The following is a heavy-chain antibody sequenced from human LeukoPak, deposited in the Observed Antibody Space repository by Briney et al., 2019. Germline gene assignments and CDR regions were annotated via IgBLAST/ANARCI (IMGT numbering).Heavy chain of an antibody. V-gene: IGHV3-23*01. Sequence: GGSLRLSCAASGFTFSTYAMSWVRQAPGKGLEWVSTISDSGANTYYADSVRGRFTISRDNSKNTLYLQMNSLRAEDTAVYYCAKVPRYYYDSSGYSDYWGQGTLVTVSS. D-gene: IGHD3-22*01. J-gene: IGHJ4*02. CDR2: ISDSGANT. CDR1: GFTFSTYA. CDR3: AKVPRYYYDSSGYSDY.